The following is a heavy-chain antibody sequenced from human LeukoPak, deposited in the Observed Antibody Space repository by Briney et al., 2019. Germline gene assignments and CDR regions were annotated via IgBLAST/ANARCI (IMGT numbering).Heavy chain of an antibody. CDR1: GFTFNINA. CDR2: INDSGDIT. CDR3: ARGGWPFDF. D-gene: IGHD3-10*01. Sequence: PGGSLRLSCAASGFTFNINAMSWVRQAPGKGLEWVSSINDSGDITYYADSVKGRFTIARDDSKNTVYLEMESLTAVDTALYYCARGGWPFDFWGQGTLVTVSS. V-gene: IGHV3-23*01. J-gene: IGHJ4*02.